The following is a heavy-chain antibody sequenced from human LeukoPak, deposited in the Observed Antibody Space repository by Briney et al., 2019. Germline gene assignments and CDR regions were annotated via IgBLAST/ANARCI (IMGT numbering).Heavy chain of an antibody. J-gene: IGHJ4*02. CDR3: ARGNGYNYY. CDR1: GASMTNYY. V-gene: IGHV4-59*01. CDR2: IYYSGST. D-gene: IGHD5-24*01. Sequence: SETLSLTCTVSGASMTNYYWAWIRQPPGKGLEWIGYIYYSGSTNYNPSLKSRVTISVDTSKNQFSLKLSSVTAADTAVYYCARGNGYNYYWGQGTLATVSS.